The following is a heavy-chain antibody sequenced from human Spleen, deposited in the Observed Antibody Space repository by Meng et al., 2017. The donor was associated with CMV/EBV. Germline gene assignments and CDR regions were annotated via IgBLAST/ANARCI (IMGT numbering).Heavy chain of an antibody. CDR1: GYTFTGNY. CDR3: ARQYSSSWVPFDY. J-gene: IGHJ4*02. CDR2: INPNSGGT. V-gene: IGHV1-2*06. Sequence: KASGYTFTGNYMHWVRQAPGQGFEWMGRINPNSGGTNYAQKFQGRVTMTRDTSINTAYTELSSLRSDDTAVYYCARQYSSSWVPFDYWGQGTLVTVSS. D-gene: IGHD6-13*01.